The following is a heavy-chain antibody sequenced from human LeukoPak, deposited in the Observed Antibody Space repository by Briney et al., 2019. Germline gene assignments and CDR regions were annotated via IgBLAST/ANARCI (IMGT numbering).Heavy chain of an antibody. D-gene: IGHD5-18*01. CDR3: ARDPDTGWAFDI. CDR2: ISYDGSNK. J-gene: IGHJ3*02. Sequence: PGRSLRLSCAASGFTFSSYAMHWVRQAPGKGLEWVAVISYDGSNKYYADSVKGRFTISRDNSKNTLYLQMNSLRAEDTAVYYCARDPDTGWAFDIWGQGTMVTVSS. V-gene: IGHV3-30-3*01. CDR1: GFTFSSYA.